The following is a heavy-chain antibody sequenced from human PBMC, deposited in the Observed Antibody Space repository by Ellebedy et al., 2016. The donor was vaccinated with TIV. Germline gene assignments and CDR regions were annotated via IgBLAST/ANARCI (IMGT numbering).Heavy chain of an antibody. CDR1: GSTFEDNG. V-gene: IGHV3-20*04. D-gene: IGHD6-13*01. CDR3: AKLAGISSWYAEY. CDR2: ISWNGGSI. Sequence: GESLKISCAASGSTFEDNGMSWVRQAPGKGLEWVSGISWNGGSIGYADSVKGRFTISRDNAKNSLYVQMNSLRAEDTGVYYCAKLAGISSWYAEYWGQGTLVTVSS. J-gene: IGHJ4*02.